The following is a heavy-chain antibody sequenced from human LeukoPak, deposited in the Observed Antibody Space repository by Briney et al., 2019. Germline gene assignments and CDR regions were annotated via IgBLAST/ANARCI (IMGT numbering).Heavy chain of an antibody. Sequence: SETLSLTCTVSGGSISSYYWSWIRQPPGKGLEWIGYIYYSGSTNYNPSLKSRVTISVDTSKNQFSLKLSSVTAADTAVYYCARVAAAGIEEFDYWGQGTLVTVSS. CDR1: GGSISSYY. CDR3: ARVAAAGIEEFDY. D-gene: IGHD6-13*01. CDR2: IYYSGST. V-gene: IGHV4-59*01. J-gene: IGHJ4*02.